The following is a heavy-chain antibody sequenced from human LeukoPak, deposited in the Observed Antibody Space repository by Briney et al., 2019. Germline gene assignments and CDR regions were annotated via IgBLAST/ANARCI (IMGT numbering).Heavy chain of an antibody. CDR1: GGSFSGYY. Sequence: PSETLSLTCAVYGGSFSGYYWSWIRQPPGKGLEWIGEINHSGSTNYNPSLKSRVTISVDTSKTQFSLKLSSVTAADTAVYYCASAKVGATGLFDYWGQGTLVTVSS. J-gene: IGHJ4*02. CDR2: INHSGST. D-gene: IGHD1-26*01. CDR3: ASAKVGATGLFDY. V-gene: IGHV4-34*01.